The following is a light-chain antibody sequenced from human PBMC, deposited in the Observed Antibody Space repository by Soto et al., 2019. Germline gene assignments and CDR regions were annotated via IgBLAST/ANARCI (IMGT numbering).Light chain of an antibody. J-gene: IGLJ7*01. CDR1: SSDGGGYNY. CDR3: SSYTSSSAPSAV. Sequence: SALTQPASVSGSPGQSLTISCTGSSSDGGGYNYVSWYQQHPGKAPKLMIYDVSNRPSGVSNRFSGSKSGNTASLTISGLQAEDEADYFCSSYTSSSAPSAVFGGGTQLTVL. CDR2: DVS. V-gene: IGLV2-14*01.